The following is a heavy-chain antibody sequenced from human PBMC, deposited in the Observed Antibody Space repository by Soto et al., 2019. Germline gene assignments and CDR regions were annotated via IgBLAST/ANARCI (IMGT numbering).Heavy chain of an antibody. CDR3: AKDGLRFLEWLPRLNWFDP. Sequence: RHSWTAAEGNFGSHAMSWVRQNPGKGLEWVSAISGSGGSTYYADSVKGRFTISRDNSKNTLYLQMNSLRAEDTAVYYCAKDGLRFLEWLPRLNWFDPWGQGTLVTVSS. D-gene: IGHD3-3*01. CDR1: EGNFGSHA. J-gene: IGHJ5*02. V-gene: IGHV3-23*01. CDR2: ISGSGGST.